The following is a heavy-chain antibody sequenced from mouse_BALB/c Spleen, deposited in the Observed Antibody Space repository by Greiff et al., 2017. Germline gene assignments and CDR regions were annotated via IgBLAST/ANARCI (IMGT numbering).Heavy chain of an antibody. CDR2: ILPGSGST. CDR3: ARKWLRRGFYY. D-gene: IGHD2-2*01. CDR1: GYTFSSYW. V-gene: IGHV1-9*01. J-gene: IGHJ2*01. Sequence: QVQLKQSGAELMKPGASVKISCKATGYTFSSYWIEWVKQRPGHGLEWIGEILPGSGSTNYNEKFKGKATFTADTSSNTAYMQLSSLTSEDSAVYYCARKWLRRGFYYWGQGTTLTVSS.